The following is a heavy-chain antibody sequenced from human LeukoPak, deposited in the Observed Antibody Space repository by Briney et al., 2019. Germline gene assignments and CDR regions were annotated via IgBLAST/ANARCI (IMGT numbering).Heavy chain of an antibody. V-gene: IGHV4-34*01. CDR3: ASGIAVAGTAAFDI. CDR2: INHSGST. Sequence: SETLSLTCAVYGGSFSGYYWSWIRQPPGKGLEWIGEINHSGSTNYNPSLKSRVTISVDTSKNQFSLKLSSVTAADTAVYYCASGIAVAGTAAFDIWGQGTMVTVSS. CDR1: GGSFSGYY. J-gene: IGHJ3*02. D-gene: IGHD6-19*01.